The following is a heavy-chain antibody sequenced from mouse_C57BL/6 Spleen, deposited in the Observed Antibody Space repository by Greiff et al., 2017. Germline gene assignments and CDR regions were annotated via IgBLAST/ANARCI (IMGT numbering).Heavy chain of an antibody. Sequence: QVQLQQPGAELVRPGSSVKLSCKASGYTFTSYWMHWVKQRPIQGLEWIGNIDPSDSETHYNQKFKDKATLTVDKSSSTAYMQLSSLTSEDSAVYYCASWGVRRYFDVWGTGTTVTVSS. CDR3: ASWGVRRYFDV. D-gene: IGHD2-14*01. CDR2: IDPSDSET. CDR1: GYTFTSYW. V-gene: IGHV1-52*01. J-gene: IGHJ1*03.